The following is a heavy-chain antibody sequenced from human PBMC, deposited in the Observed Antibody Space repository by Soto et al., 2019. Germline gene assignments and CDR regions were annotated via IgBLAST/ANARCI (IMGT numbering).Heavy chain of an antibody. J-gene: IGHJ4*02. CDR3: ARGRAGLEHFDY. CDR1: GGSFSGYY. Sequence: QVQLQQWGAGLLKPSETLSLTCAVYGGSFSGYYWSWIRQPPGKGLEWIGEINHRGSTNYNPSLKSRVTISVDTSKNQFSLTLSSVTAADTAVYYWARGRAGLEHFDYWGQGTLVTVCS. V-gene: IGHV4-34*01. D-gene: IGHD3-10*01. CDR2: INHRGST.